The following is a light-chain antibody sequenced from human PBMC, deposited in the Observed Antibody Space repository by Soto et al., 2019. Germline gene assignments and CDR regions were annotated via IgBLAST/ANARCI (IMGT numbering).Light chain of an antibody. V-gene: IGKV1-39*01. CDR1: QSIRSY. CDR3: QQSSSNPMYS. CDR2: AAS. J-gene: IGKJ2*01. Sequence: DFQMTQSPSSLSASVGDRVTITCRASQSIRSYLNWYQQKPGKAPKLLIYAASSLLSWVPSRFSGSGSSTDSTLTTSNPQPETFSTYYCQQSSSNPMYSFAEATKLEIK.